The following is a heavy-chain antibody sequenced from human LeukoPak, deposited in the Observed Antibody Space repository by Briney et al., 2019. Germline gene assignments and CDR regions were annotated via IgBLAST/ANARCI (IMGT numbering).Heavy chain of an antibody. Sequence: SETLSLTCSVFGESFSGYYWTWIRQPPGKGLEWIGEIKHSGSANYSPSLKSRVTISVDTSKNQFSLKLSSVTAADTAVYYCARGVGYFRYGRYYYMDVWGKGTTVTVFS. V-gene: IGHV4-34*01. CDR1: GESFSGYY. J-gene: IGHJ6*03. CDR2: IKHSGSA. D-gene: IGHD2/OR15-2a*01. CDR3: ARGVGYFRYGRYYYMDV.